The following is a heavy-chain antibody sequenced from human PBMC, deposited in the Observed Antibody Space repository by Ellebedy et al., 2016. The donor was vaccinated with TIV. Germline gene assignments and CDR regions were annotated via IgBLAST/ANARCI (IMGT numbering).Heavy chain of an antibody. Sequence: GGSLRLXXAASGFTFSGYGMNWVRQGPGKGLEWVSYISITGSSIYYADSVKGRFTISRDNAKNSLYLQMNSLRAEDTAVYYCANGDDSTTWGQGTLVTVSS. CDR3: ANGDDSTT. J-gene: IGHJ5*02. CDR2: ISITGSSI. D-gene: IGHD3-22*01. V-gene: IGHV3-48*01. CDR1: GFTFSGYG.